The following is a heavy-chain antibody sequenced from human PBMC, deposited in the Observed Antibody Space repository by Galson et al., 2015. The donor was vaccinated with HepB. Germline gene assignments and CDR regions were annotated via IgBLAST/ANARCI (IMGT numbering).Heavy chain of an antibody. CDR1: GYTFTGYY. Sequence: SVKVSCKASGYTFTGYYMHWVRQAPGQGLEWMGWINPNSGGTNYAQKFQGRVTMTRDTSISTAYMELSRLRSDDSAVYYCARDSLYSGSANWFDPWGQGTLVTVSS. CDR2: INPNSGGT. J-gene: IGHJ5*02. V-gene: IGHV1-2*02. CDR3: ARDSLYSGSANWFDP. D-gene: IGHD1-26*01.